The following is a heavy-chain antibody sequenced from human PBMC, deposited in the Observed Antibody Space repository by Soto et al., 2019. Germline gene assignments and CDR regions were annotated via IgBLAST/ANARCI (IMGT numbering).Heavy chain of an antibody. J-gene: IGHJ5*02. CDR2: IYYSGST. Sequence: SDTLSLTCTVSGGSISSSSYYWGWIRQPPGKGLEWIGSIYYSGSTYYNPSLKSRVTISVDTSQNQFSLKLSSVTAADTAVYYCARGSGVAAYNWFDPWGQGTLVTVSS. CDR1: GGSISSSSYY. D-gene: IGHD6-13*01. V-gene: IGHV4-39*01. CDR3: ARGSGVAAYNWFDP.